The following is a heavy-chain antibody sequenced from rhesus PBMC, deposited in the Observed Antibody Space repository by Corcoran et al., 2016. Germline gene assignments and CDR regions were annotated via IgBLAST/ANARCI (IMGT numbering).Heavy chain of an antibody. CDR3: ARCGVNTATRGFDV. D-gene: IGHD4-23*01. V-gene: IGHV2-174*01. CDR2: IYWDDDK. CDR1: GFSLTTSGLG. Sequence: QVTLKESGPALVKPTQTLPLTCTFSGFSLTTSGLGVGWTRQTPGKALEWLALIYWDDDKRYNTSLKSRLTISKDTSKNQVVLTITNMDPVDTATYYCARCGVNTATRGFDVWGPGVLVTVSS. J-gene: IGHJ5-1*01.